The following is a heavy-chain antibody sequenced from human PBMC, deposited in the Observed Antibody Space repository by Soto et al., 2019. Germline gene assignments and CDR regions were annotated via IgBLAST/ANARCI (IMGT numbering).Heavy chain of an antibody. J-gene: IGHJ4*02. CDR1: GGTFSSYA. CDR3: ASGSELLYQFDY. Sequence: QVQLVQSGAEVKKPGSSVKVSCKASGGTFSSYAISWGRQAPGQGLEWMGGIIPIFGTANYAQKFQGRVTITADETTSKAYMELSRLSSEDTAVYYCASGSELLYQFDYWGQGTLVTDSS. D-gene: IGHD1-26*01. V-gene: IGHV1-69*01. CDR2: IIPIFGTA.